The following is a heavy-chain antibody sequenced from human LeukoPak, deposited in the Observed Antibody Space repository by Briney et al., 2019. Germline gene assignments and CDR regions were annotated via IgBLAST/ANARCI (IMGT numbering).Heavy chain of an antibody. CDR3: ARSQGNNAWSYLDS. V-gene: IGHV4-59*01. CDR1: GGYISTDY. Sequence: PSETLSLTCTVSGGYISTDYWNWIRQPPGKGLKWIGYIYYTGSTNYNPSLKSRVTISVDTSKNQFSLKLSSVITADTAVYYCARSQGNNAWSYLDSWGQGSLVTVSS. D-gene: IGHD2-2*01. J-gene: IGHJ4*02. CDR2: IYYTGST.